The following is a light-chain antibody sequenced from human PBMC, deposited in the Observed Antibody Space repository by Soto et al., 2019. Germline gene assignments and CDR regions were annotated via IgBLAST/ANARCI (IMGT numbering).Light chain of an antibody. Sequence: QPVLTQSPSASASLGASVKLTCTLSSGHSSYAIAWHQQQPEKGPRDLMKLSSDGSHSKGDGIPDRFSGSSSGAERYLTISGLQAEDEADYYCQTWDTGARVVFGGGTKLTVL. CDR3: QTWDTGARVV. CDR2: LSSDGSH. CDR1: SGHSSYA. V-gene: IGLV4-69*01. J-gene: IGLJ2*01.